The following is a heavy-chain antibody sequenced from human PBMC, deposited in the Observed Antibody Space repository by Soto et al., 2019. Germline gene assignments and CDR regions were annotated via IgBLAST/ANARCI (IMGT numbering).Heavy chain of an antibody. CDR1: GYTLTRYA. V-gene: IGHV1-3*01. CDR3: ARSIVVVTSFDY. D-gene: IGHD3-22*01. J-gene: IGHJ4*02. Sequence: GGSLKGSWTTSGYTLTRYAMHWVGQAPGQRLEWMGWINAGNGNTKYSQKFQGRVTITRDTSASTAYMELSSLRSEDTAVYYCARSIVVVTSFDYSGQGTLVTVSS. CDR2: INAGNGNT.